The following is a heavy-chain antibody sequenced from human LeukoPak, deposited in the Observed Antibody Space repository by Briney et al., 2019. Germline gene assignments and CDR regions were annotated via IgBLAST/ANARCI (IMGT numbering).Heavy chain of an antibody. Sequence: ASVKVSCKASGYTFTGYYMHWVRQAPRQGLEWMGWINPNSGGTNYAQKFQGRVTMTRDTSISTAYMELSRLRSDDTAVYYCARGAPRYDFWSGYYTEVDYWGQGTLVTVSS. CDR3: ARGAPRYDFWSGYYTEVDY. CDR2: INPNSGGT. D-gene: IGHD3-3*01. V-gene: IGHV1-2*02. J-gene: IGHJ4*02. CDR1: GYTFTGYY.